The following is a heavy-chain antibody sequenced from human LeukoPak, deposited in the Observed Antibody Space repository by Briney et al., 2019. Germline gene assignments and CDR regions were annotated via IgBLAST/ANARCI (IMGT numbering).Heavy chain of an antibody. Sequence: PGGSLRLSCAASGFTFSSYEMNWVRQAPGKGLEWVSYISSSGNIIYYADSVKGRFTISRDNAKSSLYLQMNSLRAEDTAVYYCARENTAGTADYWGQGTPVTVSS. CDR3: ARENTAGTADY. CDR2: ISSSGNII. D-gene: IGHD6-13*01. V-gene: IGHV3-48*03. CDR1: GFTFSSYE. J-gene: IGHJ4*02.